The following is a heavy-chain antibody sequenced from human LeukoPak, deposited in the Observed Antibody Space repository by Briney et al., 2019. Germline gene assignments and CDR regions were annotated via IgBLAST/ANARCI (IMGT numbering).Heavy chain of an antibody. CDR3: ARDPGSYYYYMDV. V-gene: IGHV4-4*07. Sequence: SETLSLTCTVSGGSISSYYWSWIRQPAGKGPEWIGRIYTSGSTNYNPSLKSRVTISVDKSKNQFSLKLSSVTAADTAVYYCARDPGSYYYYMDVWGKGTTVTVSS. CDR1: GGSISSYY. CDR2: IYTSGST. J-gene: IGHJ6*03.